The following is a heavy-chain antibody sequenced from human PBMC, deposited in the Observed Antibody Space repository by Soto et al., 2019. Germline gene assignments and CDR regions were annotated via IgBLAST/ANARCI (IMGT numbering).Heavy chain of an antibody. CDR2: IYPGDSDT. V-gene: IGHV5-51*01. Sequence: PXASLKISGKGCGYSFTSYGIGWVRQMPGKGLEWMGIIYPGDSDTRYSPSFQGQVTISADKSISTAYLQWSSLKASDTAMYYCASLSVGFWSGYYNQKYRVNWFDPWGQGTLVTGSS. CDR1: GYSFTSYG. D-gene: IGHD3-3*01. CDR3: ASLSVGFWSGYYNQKYRVNWFDP. J-gene: IGHJ5*02.